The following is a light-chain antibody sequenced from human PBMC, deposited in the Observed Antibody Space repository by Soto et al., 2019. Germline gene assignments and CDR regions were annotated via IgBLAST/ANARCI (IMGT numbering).Light chain of an antibody. Sequence: DIQMTQSPSTLSASVGDRVTITCRASQSFSTWLAWYQQKPGKAPNLLIYKTSILESGVPSRFCGSGSGTEFTLTISSLQPDDFATYYCQQYNSNPLTFGGGTKVEIK. V-gene: IGKV1-5*03. J-gene: IGKJ4*01. CDR2: KTS. CDR3: QQYNSNPLT. CDR1: QSFSTW.